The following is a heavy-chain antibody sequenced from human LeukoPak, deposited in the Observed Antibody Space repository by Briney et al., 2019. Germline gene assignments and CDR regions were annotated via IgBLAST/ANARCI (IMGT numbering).Heavy chain of an antibody. D-gene: IGHD2-21*02. CDR2: MHYSGST. V-gene: IGHV4-59*01. Sequence: SETLSLTCTVSGGSISSYYWTWIRQAPGKGLEWIAYMHYSGSTNYNPSLKSRVTISLDTSKNHFSLRLSSVTAADTAVYFCARGGVDCDSDTCYSAYYYYGMDVWGQGTTVTVSS. J-gene: IGHJ6*02. CDR3: ARGGVDCDSDTCYSAYYYYGMDV. CDR1: GGSISSYY.